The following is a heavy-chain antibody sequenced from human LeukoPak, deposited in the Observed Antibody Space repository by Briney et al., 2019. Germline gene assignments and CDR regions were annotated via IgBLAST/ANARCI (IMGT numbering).Heavy chain of an antibody. V-gene: IGHV3-43*02. Sequence: GGSLRLSCAASGFTFDDYAMHWVRQAPGKGLEWVSLISGDGGSTYYADSVKGRFTISRDNSKNSLYLQMNSLRTEDTALYYCAKSGLAYCGGDCSAFDYWGQGTLVTVSS. J-gene: IGHJ4*02. CDR2: ISGDGGST. D-gene: IGHD2-21*02. CDR3: AKSGLAYCGGDCSAFDY. CDR1: GFTFDDYA.